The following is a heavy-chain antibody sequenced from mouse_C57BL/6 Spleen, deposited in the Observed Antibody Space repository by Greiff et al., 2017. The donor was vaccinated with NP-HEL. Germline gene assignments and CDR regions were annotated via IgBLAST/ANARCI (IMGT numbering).Heavy chain of an antibody. D-gene: IGHD1-1*01. Sequence: DVKLVESEGGLVQPGSSMKLSCTASGFTFSDYYMAWVRQVPEKGLEWVANINYDGSSTYYLDSLKSRFIISRDNAKNILYLQMSSLKSEDTATYYCARDQDYYGTGYFDYWGQGTTLTVSS. CDR1: GFTFSDYY. J-gene: IGHJ2*01. CDR2: INYDGSST. CDR3: ARDQDYYGTGYFDY. V-gene: IGHV5-16*01.